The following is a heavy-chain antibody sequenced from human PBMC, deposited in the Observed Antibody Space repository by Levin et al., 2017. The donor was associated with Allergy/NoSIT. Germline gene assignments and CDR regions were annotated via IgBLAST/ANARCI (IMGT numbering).Heavy chain of an antibody. D-gene: IGHD3-9*01. Sequence: GESLKISCAASGFTFSSYWMSWVRQAPGKGLEWVANIKQDGSEKYYVDSVKGRFTISRDNAKNSLYLQMNSLRAEDTAVYYCARDVTAYYDILTGYYTPLGYFDYWGQGTLVTVSS. CDR1: GFTFSSYW. CDR3: ARDVTAYYDILTGYYTPLGYFDY. V-gene: IGHV3-7*01. CDR2: IKQDGSEK. J-gene: IGHJ4*02.